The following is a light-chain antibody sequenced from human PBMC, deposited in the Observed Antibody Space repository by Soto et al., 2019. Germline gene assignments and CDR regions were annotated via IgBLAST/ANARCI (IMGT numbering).Light chain of an antibody. Sequence: QSALTQPASVSGSPGQSVTISCAGTSSDVGGYNFVSWYQQHPGKAPQLMIYDVSSRPSGVSNRFSGSKSGNTASLTISGFQAEDEADYYCSSYTSSYTYVFGTGTKLTVL. V-gene: IGLV2-14*03. CDR2: DVS. CDR1: SSDVGGYNF. J-gene: IGLJ1*01. CDR3: SSYTSSYTYV.